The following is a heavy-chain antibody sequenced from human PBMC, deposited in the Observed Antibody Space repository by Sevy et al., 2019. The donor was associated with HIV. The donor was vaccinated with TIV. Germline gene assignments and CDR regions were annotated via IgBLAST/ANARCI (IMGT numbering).Heavy chain of an antibody. CDR3: ARHDYGDYGGVDY. D-gene: IGHD4-17*01. CDR2: IYYSGST. J-gene: IGHJ4*02. Sequence: SDTLSLTCTVSGGSISSSSYYWGWIRQPPGKGLEWIGSIYYSGSTYYNPSLKSRVTISVDTSKNQFSLKLSSVTAADTAVYYCARHDYGDYGGVDYWGQGTLVTVSS. V-gene: IGHV4-39*01. CDR1: GGSISSSSYY.